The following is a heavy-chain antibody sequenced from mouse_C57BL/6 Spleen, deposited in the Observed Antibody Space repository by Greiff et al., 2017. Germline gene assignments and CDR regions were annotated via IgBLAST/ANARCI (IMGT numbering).Heavy chain of an antibody. D-gene: IGHD3-2*02. V-gene: IGHV1-39*01. CDR1: GYSFTDYN. J-gene: IGHJ4*01. Sequence: EVKLVESGPELVKPGASGKISCKAPGYSFTDYNMNWVKQSNGKSLEWIGVINPNYGTTSYNQKFKGKATLNVEQSSSSAYMQRNSLTSEDSAVYYCGRGGDSSGLYDYAMDYGDQGSSVTDSS. CDR2: INPNYGTT. CDR3: GRGGDSSGLYDYAMDY.